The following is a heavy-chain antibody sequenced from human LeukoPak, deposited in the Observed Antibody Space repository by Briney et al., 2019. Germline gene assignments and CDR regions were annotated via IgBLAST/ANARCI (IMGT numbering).Heavy chain of an antibody. V-gene: IGHV1-8*03. J-gene: IGHJ4*02. D-gene: IGHD3-3*01. CDR2: MNPDSGKT. CDR1: GYTFINHD. CDR3: ARDILSPYDFWSGYPSH. Sequence: ASVKVSCKASGYTFINHDVNWVRQATGQRLEWMGWMNPDSGKTGYAQKFQGRVTITRNTSISTAYMELSSLGSEDTAVYYCARDILSPYDFWSGYPSHWGQGTLVTVSS.